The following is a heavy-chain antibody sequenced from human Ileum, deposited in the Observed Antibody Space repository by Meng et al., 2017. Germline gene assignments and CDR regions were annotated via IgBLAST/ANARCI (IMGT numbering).Heavy chain of an antibody. J-gene: IGHJ4*02. CDR2: IYHSGST. Sequence: SETLSLTCAVSGGSISSSNWWSWVRQPPGKGLEWFGEIYHSGSTNYNPSLKSRVTISVDKSKNQFSLKLSSVTAADTAVYYCARAPQIYCSGGSCYSGIYYFDYWGQGTLVTVSS. V-gene: IGHV4-4*02. CDR1: GGSISSSNW. CDR3: ARAPQIYCSGGSCYSGIYYFDY. D-gene: IGHD2-15*01.